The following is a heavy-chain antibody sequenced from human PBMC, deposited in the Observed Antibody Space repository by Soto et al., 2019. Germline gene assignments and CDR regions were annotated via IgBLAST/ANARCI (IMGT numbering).Heavy chain of an antibody. CDR3: ARDAVVEGEYFQH. D-gene: IGHD2-21*01. J-gene: IGHJ1*01. V-gene: IGHV3-30-3*01. CDR1: GFTFSSYA. CDR2: ISYDGSNK. Sequence: QVQLVESGGGVVQPGRSLRLSCAASGFTFSSYAMHWVRQAPGKGLEWVAVISYDGSNKYYADSVKGRFTISRDNSKNTLYLQMNSLRAEDTAVYYCARDAVVEGEYFQHWGQGTLVTVSS.